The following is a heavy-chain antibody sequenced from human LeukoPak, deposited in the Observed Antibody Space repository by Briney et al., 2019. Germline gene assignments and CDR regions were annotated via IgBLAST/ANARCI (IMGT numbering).Heavy chain of an antibody. CDR3: ARDSCSGGSCYSGY. V-gene: IGHV4-61*02. CDR1: GGSISSGSYY. Sequence: PSETLSLTCTVSGGSISSGSYYWGWIRQPAGKGLEWIGRIYTSGSTNYNPSLKSRVTISVDTSKNQFSLKLSSVTAADTAVYYCARDSCSGGSCYSGYWGQGTLVTVSS. CDR2: IYTSGST. D-gene: IGHD2-15*01. J-gene: IGHJ4*02.